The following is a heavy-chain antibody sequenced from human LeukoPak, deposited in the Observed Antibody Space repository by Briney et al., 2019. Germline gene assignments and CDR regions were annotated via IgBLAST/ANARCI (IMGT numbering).Heavy chain of an antibody. CDR2: IIPIFGTA. J-gene: IGHJ3*02. CDR1: GGTFSSYA. D-gene: IGHD6-19*01. V-gene: IGHV1-69*06. Sequence: ASVKVSCKASGGTFSSYAISWVRQAPGQGLEWMEGIIPIFGTANYAQKFQGRVTITADKSTSTAYMELSSLRSEDTAVYYCARDGYSSGQTRAFDIWGQGTMVTVSS. CDR3: ARDGYSSGQTRAFDI.